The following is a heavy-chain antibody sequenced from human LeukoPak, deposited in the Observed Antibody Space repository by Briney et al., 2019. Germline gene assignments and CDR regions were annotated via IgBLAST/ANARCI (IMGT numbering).Heavy chain of an antibody. J-gene: IGHJ4*02. CDR3: ARGGSTDSIHSCGGNCYFLDY. CDR2: INPNSGGT. D-gene: IGHD2-21*02. V-gene: IGHV1-2*02. CDR1: GYTFTGNH. Sequence: ASVNVSCKASGYTFTGNHMHWVRQAPGQGLEWMGWINPNSGGTNYAQKFHGRVIMTRDTSISTAYLELSRLGSDETAVYYCARGGSTDSIHSCGGNCYFLDYWGQGTLVTVSS.